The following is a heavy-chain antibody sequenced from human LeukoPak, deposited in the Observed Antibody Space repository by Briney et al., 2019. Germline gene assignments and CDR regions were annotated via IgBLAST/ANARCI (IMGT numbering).Heavy chain of an antibody. J-gene: IGHJ5*02. CDR3: ATYRQVLLPFEA. V-gene: IGHV3-23*01. Sequence: GGSLRLSCAASGFAFSTFAIIWVRQPPEEGLEWVSSIFQGGGEIHYADSVRGRLTISRDNSKSTLFLQMNSLRAEDTAIYYCATYRQVLLPFEAWGQGTLVTVSS. CDR2: IFQGGGEI. CDR1: GFAFSTFA. D-gene: IGHD5-18*01.